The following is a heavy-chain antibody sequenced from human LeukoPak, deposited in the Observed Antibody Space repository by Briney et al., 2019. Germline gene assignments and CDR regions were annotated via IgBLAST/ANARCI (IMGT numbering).Heavy chain of an antibody. D-gene: IGHD6-6*01. CDR3: AREYSSSSESAFDI. CDR1: GGSISSSSYY. J-gene: IGHJ3*02. CDR2: IYYSGST. V-gene: IGHV4-39*07. Sequence: SETLSLTCTVSGGSISSSSYYWGWIRQPPGKGLEWIGSIYYSGSTYYNPSLKSRVTISVDTSKNQFSLKLSSVTAADTAVYYCAREYSSSSESAFDIWGQGTTVTVSS.